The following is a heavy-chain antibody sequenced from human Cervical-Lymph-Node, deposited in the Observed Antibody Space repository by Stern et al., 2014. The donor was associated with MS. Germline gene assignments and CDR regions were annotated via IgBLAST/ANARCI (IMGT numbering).Heavy chain of an antibody. CDR3: TSEPLDWTYYFDH. D-gene: IGHD3-9*01. V-gene: IGHV3-73*01. CDR1: GITLSDSA. Sequence: EVQLVESGGGVVQPGGSLKLSCAASGITLSDSAVHWVRQASGKGLEWVGRIITKTHIYATTYAASVKDRFTISRDDSKNMAYLQMNSLKTEDTAVYYCTSEPLDWTYYFDHWGQGTLVTVSS. J-gene: IGHJ4*02. CDR2: IITKTHIYAT.